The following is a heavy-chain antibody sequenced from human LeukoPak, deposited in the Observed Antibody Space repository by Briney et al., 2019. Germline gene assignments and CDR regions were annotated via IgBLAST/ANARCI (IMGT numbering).Heavy chain of an antibody. D-gene: IGHD3-9*01. V-gene: IGHV4-59*01. CDR1: GGSIGSYY. CDR2: IYYSGST. J-gene: IGHJ4*02. CDR3: ARGYYDILTGYYGVFDY. Sequence: SETLSLTCTVSGGSIGSYYWSWIRQPPGKGLEWIGYIYYSGSTNYNPSLKSRVTISVDTSKNQFSLKLSSVTAADTAVYYCARGYYDILTGYYGVFDYWGQGTLVTVSS.